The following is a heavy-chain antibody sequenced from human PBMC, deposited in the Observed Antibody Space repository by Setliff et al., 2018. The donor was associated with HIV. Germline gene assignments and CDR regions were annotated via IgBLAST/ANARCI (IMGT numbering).Heavy chain of an antibody. CDR3: AHVTYYRRVYFDS. CDR2: TYWDGDT. Sequence: SGPTLVNPTETLTLTCTLNGFSVTANGVAVAWIRQPPGKGLEWLALTYWDGDTRYSPSLETRLTVTQDTSENQVFLTLTNMDPADTGTYYCAHVTYYRRVYFDSWGQGTLVTVSS. V-gene: IGHV2-5*02. CDR1: GFSVTANGVA. D-gene: IGHD3-22*01. J-gene: IGHJ4*02.